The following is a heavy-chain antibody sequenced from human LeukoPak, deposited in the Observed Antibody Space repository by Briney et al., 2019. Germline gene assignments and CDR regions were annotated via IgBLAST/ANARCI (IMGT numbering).Heavy chain of an antibody. V-gene: IGHV4-38-2*02. J-gene: IGHJ4*02. D-gene: IGHD3-22*01. CDR2: IYHSGST. CDR3: ARDHGYYDSSGYFNY. CDR1: GYSISSGYY. Sequence: SETLSLTCAVSGYSISSGYYWGWIRQPPGKGLEWIGSIYHSGSTYYNPSLKSRVTISVDTSKNQFSLKLSSVTAADTAVYYCARDHGYYDSSGYFNYWGQGTLVTVSS.